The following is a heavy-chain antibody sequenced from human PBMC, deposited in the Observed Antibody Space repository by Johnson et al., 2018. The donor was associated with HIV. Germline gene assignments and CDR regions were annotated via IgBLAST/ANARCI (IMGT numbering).Heavy chain of an antibody. D-gene: IGHD3-22*01. J-gene: IGHJ3*02. CDR3: AKEGLYDGSGYWSVFDI. CDR2: IRSDGSNF. V-gene: IGHV3-30*02. Sequence: QVQLVESGGGVVQPGGSLSLSCVTSGFTFSNYAMHWVRQAPGKGLEWVALIRSDGSNFYYPDSVRGRFTISRDNSKNTLYLQMNSLRAEDTAVYYCAKEGLYDGSGYWSVFDIWG. CDR1: GFTFSNYA.